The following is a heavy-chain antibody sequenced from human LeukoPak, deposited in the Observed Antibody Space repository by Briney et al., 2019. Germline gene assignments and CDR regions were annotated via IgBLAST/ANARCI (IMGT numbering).Heavy chain of an antibody. CDR3: ASLGYCSGGSCPKGDDWFDP. J-gene: IGHJ5*02. V-gene: IGHV1-18*01. D-gene: IGHD2-15*01. CDR2: ISAYNGNT. Sequence: GASVKVSCKASGYTFTSYGISWVRQAPGQGLEWMGWISAYNGNTNYAQKLQGRVTMTTDTSTSTAYMELRSLRSDDTAVYYCASLGYCSGGSCPKGDDWFDPWGQGTLVTVSP. CDR1: GYTFTSYG.